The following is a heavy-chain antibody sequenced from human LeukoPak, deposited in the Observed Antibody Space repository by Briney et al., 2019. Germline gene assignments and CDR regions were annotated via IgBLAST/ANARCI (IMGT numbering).Heavy chain of an antibody. CDR1: GGSFSGYY. Sequence: PSETLSLTCAVYGGSFSGYYWSWIRQPPGKGLEWIGEINHSGSTNYNPSLKSRVTISVDTSKNQFSLKLSSVTAAGTAVYYCARMNRHYGSGSYQFDYWGQGTLVTVSS. CDR2: INHSGST. CDR3: ARMNRHYGSGSYQFDY. V-gene: IGHV4-34*01. D-gene: IGHD3-10*01. J-gene: IGHJ4*02.